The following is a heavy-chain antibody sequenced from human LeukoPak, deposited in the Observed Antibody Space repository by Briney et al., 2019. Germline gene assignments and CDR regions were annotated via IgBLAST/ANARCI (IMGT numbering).Heavy chain of an antibody. Sequence: GGSLRLSXTVSGFVFSDYWMSWVRQVPGKGLEWLANINQDGRQTSYLDSVRGRFTVSRDNAKNSLYLHMNSLRADDTAVYFCARDSPPRYSGYDWVFWGRGTLVTVSS. J-gene: IGHJ4*02. CDR3: ARDSPPRYSGYDWVF. D-gene: IGHD5-12*01. V-gene: IGHV3-7*01. CDR1: GFVFSDYW. CDR2: INQDGRQT.